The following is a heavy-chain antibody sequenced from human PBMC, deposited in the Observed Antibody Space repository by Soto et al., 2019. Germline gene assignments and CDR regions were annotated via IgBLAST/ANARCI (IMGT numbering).Heavy chain of an antibody. J-gene: IGHJ6*02. V-gene: IGHV3-53*01. D-gene: IGHD6-13*01. Sequence: GGSLRLSCAASGFTVSSTYMTWVRQAPGKGLEWVSVIYGGLTTSYADSVKGRFTISRDNSKNTLFLQMNSLRAEDTAVYYCARDRIEAAGTPRFNYYYGMDVWGQGTTVTVSS. CDR3: ARDRIEAAGTPRFNYYYGMDV. CDR2: IYGGLTT. CDR1: GFTVSSTY.